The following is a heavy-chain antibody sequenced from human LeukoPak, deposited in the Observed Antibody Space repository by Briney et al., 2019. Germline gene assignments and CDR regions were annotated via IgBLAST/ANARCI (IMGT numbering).Heavy chain of an antibody. Sequence: SETLSLACTVSGGSISTYYWSWIRQPPGEGLEWIGSIYYSGTTNSNPSLKSRATISVDTSKNHLSLKVNSVTAADTAVYYCARGASGTLYDAFDIWGQGTMVTVSS. J-gene: IGHJ3*02. CDR2: IYYSGTT. CDR3: ARGASGTLYDAFDI. CDR1: GGSISTYY. V-gene: IGHV4-59*01. D-gene: IGHD1-26*01.